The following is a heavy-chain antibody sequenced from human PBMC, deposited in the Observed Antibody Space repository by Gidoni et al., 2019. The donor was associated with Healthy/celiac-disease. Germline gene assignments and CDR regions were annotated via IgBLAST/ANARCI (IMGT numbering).Heavy chain of an antibody. D-gene: IGHD2-21*02. CDR3: ARVTCGGGDCVNDAFDI. Sequence: QVQLVQSGAEVQKPGASVTVSSNASGYTFTSSGISWVRQAPGQGLEWMGWTSAYNGNTNYAQKLQGRVTMTTDTSTSTAYMELRSLRSDDTAVYYCARVTCGGGDCVNDAFDIWGQGTMVTVSS. V-gene: IGHV1-18*01. CDR2: TSAYNGNT. CDR1: GYTFTSSG. J-gene: IGHJ3*02.